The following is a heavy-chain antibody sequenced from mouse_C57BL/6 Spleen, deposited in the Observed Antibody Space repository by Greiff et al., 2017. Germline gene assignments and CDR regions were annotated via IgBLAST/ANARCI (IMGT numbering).Heavy chain of an antibody. Sequence: VQLQQPGAELVKPGASVKLSCKASGYTFTSYWMHWVKQRPGQGLEWIGMIHPNSGSTNYNEKFKRKATLTVDKSSSTAYMQLSSLPSDVSAVYYFARGWLLYAMDYWGQGTSVTVSS. CDR2: IHPNSGST. D-gene: IGHD2-3*01. J-gene: IGHJ4*01. CDR1: GYTFTSYW. CDR3: ARGWLLYAMDY. V-gene: IGHV1-64*01.